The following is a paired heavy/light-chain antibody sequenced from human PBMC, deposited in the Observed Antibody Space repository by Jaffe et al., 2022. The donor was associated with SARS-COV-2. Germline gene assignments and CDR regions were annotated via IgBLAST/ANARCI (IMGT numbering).Light chain of an antibody. V-gene: IGLV1-44*01. Sequence: QSVLTQPPSASGTPGQRVTISCSGSSSNIGSNSVNWYQQLPGTAPKLLLYSNNQRPSGVPDRFSGSKSGTSASLAISGLQSEDEADYYCSTWDDSLNGYVFGTGTEVTVL. CDR2: SNN. J-gene: IGLJ1*01. CDR1: SSNIGSNS. CDR3: STWDDSLNGYV.
Heavy chain of an antibody. CDR1: GFTFSTYG. CDR2: IWNDGSKK. J-gene: IGHJ4*02. CDR3: ARDRWDTVHDKTLDY. D-gene: IGHD2-15*01. V-gene: IGHV3-33*01. Sequence: QEQVVESGGGVVQPGRSLRLSCAASGFTFSTYGMHWVRQAPGKGLEWVADIWNDGSKKYYTDSVKGRFTISRDNSKNTVYLQMNSLRAEDTAVYYCARDRWDTVHDKTLDYWGPGTPVSVSS.